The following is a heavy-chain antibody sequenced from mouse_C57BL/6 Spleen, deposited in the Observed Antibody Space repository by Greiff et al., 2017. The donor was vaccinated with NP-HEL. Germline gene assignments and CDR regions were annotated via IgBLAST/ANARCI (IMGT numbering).Heavy chain of an antibody. Sequence: VQLKESGPELVKPGASVKISCKASGYSFTDHNMNWVKQSNGKSLEWIGVINPNYGTTSYNQKFKGKATLTVDQSSSTAYMQLNSLTSEDSAVYYCAREGRQLRLRDYFDYWGQGTTLTVSS. CDR1: GYSFTDHN. CDR3: AREGRQLRLRDYFDY. CDR2: INPNYGTT. J-gene: IGHJ2*01. V-gene: IGHV1-39*01. D-gene: IGHD3-2*02.